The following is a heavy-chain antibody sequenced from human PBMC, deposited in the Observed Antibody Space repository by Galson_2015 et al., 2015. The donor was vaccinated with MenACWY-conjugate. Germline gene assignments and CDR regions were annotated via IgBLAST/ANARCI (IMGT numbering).Heavy chain of an antibody. Sequence: SLRLSCAVSGFTFSRYWMHWVRQAPGKGLEWVADIKPDGSEKYYADSVKGRFTISRDNVKNSLYLQMNSLRAEDTAVYYCASEDYYYDSSSRRKLSMDYWSQGTLVTVSS. J-gene: IGHJ4*02. CDR3: ASEDYYYDSSSRRKLSMDY. D-gene: IGHD3-22*01. V-gene: IGHV3-7*03. CDR1: GFTFSRYW. CDR2: IKPDGSEK.